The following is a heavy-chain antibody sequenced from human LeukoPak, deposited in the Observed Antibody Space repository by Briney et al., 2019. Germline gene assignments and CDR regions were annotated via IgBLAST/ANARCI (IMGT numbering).Heavy chain of an antibody. CDR1: GGSISSYY. CDR3: ARSGTSRYYFYGMDV. J-gene: IGHJ6*02. V-gene: IGHV4-59*08. D-gene: IGHD1/OR15-1a*01. Sequence: NPSETLSLTCTVSGGSISSYYWNWIRQPPGKGLEWIGYIYYTGSINYNPSLKSRATISVDTSKNQFSLKLNSVTATDTAVYYCARSGTSRYYFYGMDVWGQGTTVTVSS. CDR2: IYYTGSI.